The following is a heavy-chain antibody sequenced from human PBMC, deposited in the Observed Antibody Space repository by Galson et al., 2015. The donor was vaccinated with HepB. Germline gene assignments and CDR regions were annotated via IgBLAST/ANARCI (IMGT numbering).Heavy chain of an antibody. V-gene: IGHV1-24*01. CDR3: AIGYGSGSYYPYYFDY. CDR2: FDPEDGET. Sequence: SVKVSCKVSGYTLTELSMHWVRQAPGKGLEWMGGFDPEDGETIYAQKFQGRVTMTEDTSTDTAYMELSSLRSEDTAVYYCAIGYGSGSYYPYYFDYWGQGTLVTVSS. CDR1: GYTLTELS. J-gene: IGHJ4*02. D-gene: IGHD3-10*01.